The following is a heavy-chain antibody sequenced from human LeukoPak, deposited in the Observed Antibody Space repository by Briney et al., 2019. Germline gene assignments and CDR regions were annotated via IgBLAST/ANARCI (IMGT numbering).Heavy chain of an antibody. CDR2: ISGSGGST. V-gene: IGHV3-23*01. Sequence: GGSLRLSCAASGFTFSSYAMSWVRQAPGKGLEWVSAISGSGGSTYYADSVKGRFTISRDNSKNTLYLQMNSLRAEDTAVYYCAKNPHYDILTGYNWFDPWGQGTLVTVSS. CDR3: AKNPHYDILTGYNWFDP. D-gene: IGHD3-9*01. J-gene: IGHJ5*02. CDR1: GFTFSSYA.